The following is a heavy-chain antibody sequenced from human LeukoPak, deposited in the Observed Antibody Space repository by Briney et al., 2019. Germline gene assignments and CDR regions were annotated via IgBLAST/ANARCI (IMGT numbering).Heavy chain of an antibody. D-gene: IGHD2-2*01. Sequence: GESLQISCKGSGYSFTSYWIGWVRQMPGKGLEWMGIIYPGDSDTRYSPSFQGQVTISADKSISTAYLQWSSLKASDTAMYYCARRGYCSSTSCYVFDYWGQGTLVTVSS. CDR3: ARRGYCSSTSCYVFDY. J-gene: IGHJ4*02. V-gene: IGHV5-51*01. CDR2: IYPGDSDT. CDR1: GYSFTSYW.